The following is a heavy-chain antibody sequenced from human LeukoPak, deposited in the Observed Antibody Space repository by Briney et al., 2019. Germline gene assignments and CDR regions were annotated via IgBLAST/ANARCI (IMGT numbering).Heavy chain of an antibody. V-gene: IGHV3-23*01. CDR3: AKDIEGSWYGGYFDY. Sequence: HSGGSLRLSCTASGFTFSGYGMSWVRQAPGKGLEWVSSISSSGGSTYYADSVKGRFTISRDNSKNTLYLQMNSLRAEDTAVYYCAKDIEGSWYGGYFDYWGQGTLVTVSS. J-gene: IGHJ4*02. CDR1: GFTFSGYG. CDR2: ISSSGGST. D-gene: IGHD6-13*01.